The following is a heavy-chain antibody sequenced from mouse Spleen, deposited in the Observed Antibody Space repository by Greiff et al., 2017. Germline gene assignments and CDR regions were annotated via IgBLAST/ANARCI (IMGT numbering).Heavy chain of an antibody. J-gene: IGHJ2*01. D-gene: IGHD2-3*01. CDR1: GFTFSSYG. Sequence: EVQRVESGGDLVKPGGSLKLSCAASGFTFSSYGMSWVRQTPDKRLEWVATISSGGSYTYYPDSVKGRFTISRDNAKNTLYLQMSSLKSEDTAMYYCASYDGYYFDYWGQGTTLTVSS. CDR2: ISSGGSYT. V-gene: IGHV5-6*01. CDR3: ASYDGYYFDY.